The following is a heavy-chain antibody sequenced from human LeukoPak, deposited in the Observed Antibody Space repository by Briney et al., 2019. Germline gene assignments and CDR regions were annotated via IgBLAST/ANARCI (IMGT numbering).Heavy chain of an antibody. CDR1: GGSIGSSSYY. V-gene: IGHV4-39*01. D-gene: IGHD6-19*01. CDR2: IYYSGST. Sequence: SETLSLTCTVSGGSIGSSSYYWGWIRQPPGKGLEWIGSIYYSGSTYYNPSLKSRVTISVDRSKNQFSLKLSSVTAADTAVYYCASRAVAGTRLDYWGQGTLVTVSS. J-gene: IGHJ4*02. CDR3: ASRAVAGTRLDY.